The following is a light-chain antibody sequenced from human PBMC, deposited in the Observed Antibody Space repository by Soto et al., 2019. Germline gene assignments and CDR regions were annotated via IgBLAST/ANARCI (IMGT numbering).Light chain of an antibody. CDR1: QSINIW. V-gene: IGKV1-5*03. CDR2: KAS. Sequence: DIQMTQSPSTLSASVGDRVTITCRASQSINIWLAWYQQKPGKAPKLLIYKASNLESGVTSRFSGSGSGTEFTLTISSLQPDDFSTYYCQQYNDYSPLTFGQGTKVEIK. J-gene: IGKJ1*01. CDR3: QQYNDYSPLT.